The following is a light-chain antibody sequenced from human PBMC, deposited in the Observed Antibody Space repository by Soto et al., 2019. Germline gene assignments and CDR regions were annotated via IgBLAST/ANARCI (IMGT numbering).Light chain of an antibody. V-gene: IGLV2-14*01. Sequence: QSVLTQPASVSGSPGQSATISCSGSSSDVGAYNYVSWYQRHPGKAPKLMIYDVTNRPSGVSNRFSGSKSGNTASLTISGLQAEDEADYFCSSYTSSSTVVFGGGTKLTVL. J-gene: IGLJ3*02. CDR1: SSDVGAYNY. CDR3: SSYTSSSTVV. CDR2: DVT.